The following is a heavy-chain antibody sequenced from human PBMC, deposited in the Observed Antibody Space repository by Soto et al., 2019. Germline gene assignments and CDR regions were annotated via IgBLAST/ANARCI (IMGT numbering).Heavy chain of an antibody. D-gene: IGHD2-2*01. CDR1: GYTFTSYA. J-gene: IGHJ4*02. Sequence: ASVKVSCKASGYTFTSYAMHWVRQAPGQRLEWMGWINAGNGNTKYSQKFQGRVTITRDTSASTAYMELSSLRSEDTAVYYCAGGASSYTYYFDYWGQGTLVTVSS. CDR2: INAGNGNT. CDR3: AGGASSYTYYFDY. V-gene: IGHV1-3*01.